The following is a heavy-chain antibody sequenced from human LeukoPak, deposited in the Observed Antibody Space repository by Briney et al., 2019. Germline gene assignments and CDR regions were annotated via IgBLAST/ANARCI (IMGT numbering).Heavy chain of an antibody. V-gene: IGHV3-33*08. Sequence: GGSLRLSCTASGFIFSSYGMHWVRQAPGKGLEWVAVIWYDGSNKYYADSVKGRFTISRDNSKNTLYLQMNSLRAEDTAVYYCARAARGSYSVYWGQGTLVTVSS. CDR2: IWYDGSNK. CDR1: GFIFSSYG. CDR3: ARAARGSYSVY. D-gene: IGHD1-26*01. J-gene: IGHJ4*02.